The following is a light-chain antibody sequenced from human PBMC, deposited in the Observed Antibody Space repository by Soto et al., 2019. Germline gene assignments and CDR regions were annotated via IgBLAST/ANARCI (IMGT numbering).Light chain of an antibody. Sequence: QLVLTQSPSASASLGASVKLTCTLSSGHSSYAIAWHQQQPEKGPRYLMKLNSDGSHSKGDGIPDRFSGSSSGAERYLTISGLQYEDEADYYCQTWGTGMVFGGGTKLTVL. CDR2: LNSDGSH. J-gene: IGLJ3*02. CDR1: SGHSSYA. CDR3: QTWGTGMV. V-gene: IGLV4-69*01.